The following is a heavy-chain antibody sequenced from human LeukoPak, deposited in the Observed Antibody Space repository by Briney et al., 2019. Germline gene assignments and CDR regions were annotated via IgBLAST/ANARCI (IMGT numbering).Heavy chain of an antibody. CDR3: ARARRSSIAGRPRDFDY. D-gene: IGHD6-6*01. J-gene: IGHJ4*02. CDR1: GGSFSGYY. CDR2: INHSGST. Sequence: SETLSLTCAVYGGSFSGYYWSWIRQPPGKGLEWIGEINHSGSTNYNPSLKSRVTISVDTSKNQFSLKPSSVTAADTAVYYCARARRSSIAGRPRDFDYWGQGTLVTVSS. V-gene: IGHV4-34*01.